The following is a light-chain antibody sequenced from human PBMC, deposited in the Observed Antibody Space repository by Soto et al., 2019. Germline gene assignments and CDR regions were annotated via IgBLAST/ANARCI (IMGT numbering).Light chain of an antibody. CDR3: SSYTSRSTLYV. V-gene: IGLV2-14*01. CDR2: EVT. Sequence: QSVLTQPASVSGSPGQSFTVSCTGTSSDIGGYNYVSWYQQHPGKAPKLMVYEVTNRPSGVSDRFSGSKSGNTASLTISGLQADDEGYYYCSSYTSRSTLYVFGTGTKVTVL. J-gene: IGLJ1*01. CDR1: SSDIGGYNY.